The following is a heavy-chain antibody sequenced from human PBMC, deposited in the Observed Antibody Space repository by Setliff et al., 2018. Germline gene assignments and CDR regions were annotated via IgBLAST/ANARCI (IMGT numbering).Heavy chain of an antibody. Sequence: GGSLRLSCAASGFTFSIYSMHWVRQAPGKGLEWVANTKQDGSEKYYADSVTGRFTISRDNAKNSVYLQMNNLRAEDTAVYYCAREGTRGYFFYYLDVWGKGTTVTVSS. CDR1: GFTFSIYS. CDR2: TKQDGSEK. D-gene: IGHD1-1*01. V-gene: IGHV3-7*03. J-gene: IGHJ6*03. CDR3: AREGTRGYFFYYLDV.